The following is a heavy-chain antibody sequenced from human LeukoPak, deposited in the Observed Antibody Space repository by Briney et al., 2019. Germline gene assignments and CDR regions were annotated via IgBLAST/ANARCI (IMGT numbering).Heavy chain of an antibody. Sequence: PGGSLRLSCAASGFTFDDYAMHWVRQAPGKGLEWVSGISWNSGSIGYADSVKGRFTISRDNAKNSLYLQMNSLRAEDTALYYCAKDCTRWGQGTLVTVSS. CDR3: AKDCTR. V-gene: IGHV3-9*01. CDR2: ISWNSGSI. CDR1: GFTFDDYA. J-gene: IGHJ4*02.